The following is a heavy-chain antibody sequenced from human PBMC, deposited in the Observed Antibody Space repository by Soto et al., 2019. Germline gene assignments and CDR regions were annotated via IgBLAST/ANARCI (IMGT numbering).Heavy chain of an antibody. V-gene: IGHV1-46*01. CDR1: GYTFTSYY. Sequence: QVQLVQSGAEVKKPGASVKVSCKASGYTFTSYYMHWVRQAPGQGLEWMGIINPSGGSTSYAQKFQGRVTMTRDTSTSTVYMELSSLRSVDTAVYYCARGEAVAGTVAGCFDYWGQGTLVTVSS. J-gene: IGHJ4*02. CDR3: ARGEAVAGTVAGCFDY. D-gene: IGHD6-19*01. CDR2: INPSGGST.